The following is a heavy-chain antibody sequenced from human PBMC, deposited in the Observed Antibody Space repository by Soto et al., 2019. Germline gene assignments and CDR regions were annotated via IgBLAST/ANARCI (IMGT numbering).Heavy chain of an antibody. CDR3: AKDYYDSSGPPFDY. D-gene: IGHD3-22*01. J-gene: IGHJ4*02. CDR1: GFTFSSYG. V-gene: IGHV3-30*18. CDR2: ISYDGSNK. Sequence: GGSLRLSCAASGFTFSSYGMHWVRQAPGKGLEWVAVISYDGSNKYYADSVKGRFTISRDNSKNTLYLQMNSLRAEDTAVYYCAKDYYDSSGPPFDYWGQGTLVTVSS.